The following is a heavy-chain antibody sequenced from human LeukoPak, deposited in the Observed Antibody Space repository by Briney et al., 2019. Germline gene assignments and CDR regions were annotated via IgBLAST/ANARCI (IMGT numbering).Heavy chain of an antibody. CDR1: GGSFSGYY. CDR2: INQIVST. CDR3: ARAPPRFGCSGGSCYLD. Sequence: ETLSLTCVLYGGSFSGYYWSWVRQPPGKGRGWMGEINQIVSTNYNPSLKSRVTISVATSKNQFYLKLSSVTAADTAVYYCARAPPRFGCSGGSCYLDWGPGTLVTVSS. V-gene: IGHV4-34*01. J-gene: IGHJ4*02. D-gene: IGHD2-15*01.